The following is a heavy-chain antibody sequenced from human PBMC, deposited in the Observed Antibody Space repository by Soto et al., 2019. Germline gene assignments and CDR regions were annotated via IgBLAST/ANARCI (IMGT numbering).Heavy chain of an antibody. CDR2: ISYDGSNK. CDR1: GFTFSSYG. V-gene: IGHV3-30*03. J-gene: IGHJ4*02. CDR3: AIEYDILTGYFWN. Sequence: GGSLRLSCAASGFTFSSYGMHWVRQAPGKGLEWVAVISYDGSNKYYADSVKGRFTISRDNSKNTLYLQMNSLRSEDTAVYYCAIEYDILTGYFWNWGQGTLVTVSS. D-gene: IGHD3-9*01.